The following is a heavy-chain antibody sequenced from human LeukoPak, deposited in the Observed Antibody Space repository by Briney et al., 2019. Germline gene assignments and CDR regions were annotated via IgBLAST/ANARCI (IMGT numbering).Heavy chain of an antibody. CDR2: ISSSGSTI. D-gene: IGHD3-10*01. CDR1: GFTFSSYE. V-gene: IGHV3-48*03. Sequence: GGSLRLSCAASGFTFSSYEMNWVRQAPGKGLEWVSYISSSGSTIYYADSVKGRFTISRDNAKNSLYLQMNSLRAEDTAVYYCARGTLWFGESLYYYYYYMDVWGKGTTVTVSS. CDR3: ARGTLWFGESLYYYYYYMDV. J-gene: IGHJ6*03.